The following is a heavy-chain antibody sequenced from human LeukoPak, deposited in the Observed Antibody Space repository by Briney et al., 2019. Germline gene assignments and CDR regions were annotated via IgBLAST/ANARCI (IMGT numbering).Heavy chain of an antibody. V-gene: IGHV4-30-2*01. D-gene: IGHD3-22*01. CDR3: ARYPQPHAREYYDSSGYTYYYYMDV. CDR1: GGSISSGGYY. Sequence: SQTLSLTCTVSGGSISSGGYYWSWIRQPPGKGLEWIGYIYHSGSTYYNPSLKSRVTISVDRSKNQFSLKLSSVTAADTAVYYCARYPQPHAREYYDSSGYTYYYYMDVWGKGTTVTVSS. CDR2: IYHSGST. J-gene: IGHJ6*03.